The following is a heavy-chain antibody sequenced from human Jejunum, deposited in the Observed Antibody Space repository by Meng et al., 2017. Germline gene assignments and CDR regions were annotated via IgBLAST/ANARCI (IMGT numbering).Heavy chain of an antibody. V-gene: IGHV3-74*02. CDR2: VSTDGTIT. CDR3: ASDRITD. Sequence: VQLLESWGGLVQPGGSLRLSRAASGFTFSSHWMHWVRQAPGKGLVWLSRVSTDGTITNYADSVKGRFTISRDNAKDTVFLEMNSLRVEDTAVYYCASDRITDWGQGTLVTVSS. J-gene: IGHJ1*01. D-gene: IGHD3-16*01. CDR1: GFTFSSHW.